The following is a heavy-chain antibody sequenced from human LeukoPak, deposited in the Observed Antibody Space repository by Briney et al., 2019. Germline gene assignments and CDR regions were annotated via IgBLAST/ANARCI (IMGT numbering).Heavy chain of an antibody. J-gene: IGHJ3*02. Sequence: GGALRLSCAACGFTFSTCNMNWVRQAPGKGLEWVSSISSSSSYIYYADSVKGRFTISRDNAKHSLYLQMNSLRAEDTALYYCARDRSDYYPYSFDIWGQGTMLTVSP. CDR3: ARDRSDYYPYSFDI. CDR2: ISSSSSYI. CDR1: GFTFSTCN. V-gene: IGHV3-21*01. D-gene: IGHD3-3*01.